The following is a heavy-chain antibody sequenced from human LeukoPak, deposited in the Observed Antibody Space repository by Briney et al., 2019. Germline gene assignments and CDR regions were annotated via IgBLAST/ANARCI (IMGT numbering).Heavy chain of an antibody. V-gene: IGHV3-74*01. CDR1: GFTFSSYW. Sequence: PGGSLRLSCAASGFTFSSYWMHWVRQAPGKGLVWVSRINSDGSSTSYADSVKSRFTISRDNAKNTLYLQMNSLRAEDTAVYYCARDQVEMATIIYYYGMDVWGQGTTVTVSS. J-gene: IGHJ6*02. CDR2: INSDGSST. D-gene: IGHD5-24*01. CDR3: ARDQVEMATIIYYYGMDV.